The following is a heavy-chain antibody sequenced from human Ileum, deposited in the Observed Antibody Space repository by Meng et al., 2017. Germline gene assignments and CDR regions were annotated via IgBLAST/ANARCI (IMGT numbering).Heavy chain of an antibody. CDR2: IHHSGST. D-gene: IGHD1-26*01. V-gene: IGHV4-4*03. Sequence: VQLTRCGQDLLMPPGTLPPTAAVSGRSISTRDWWVWVRQPPGKGLEWIGEIHHSGSTNYNPSLKSRVTISVDKSKNQFSLKLNSVTAADTAVYYCAREWSGSYRHFDYWGQGTLVTVSS. CDR1: GRSISTRDW. CDR3: AREWSGSYRHFDY. J-gene: IGHJ4*02.